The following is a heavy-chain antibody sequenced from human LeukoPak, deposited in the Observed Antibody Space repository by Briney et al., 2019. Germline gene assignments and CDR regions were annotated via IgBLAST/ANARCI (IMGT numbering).Heavy chain of an antibody. Sequence: ASVKVSCKASGYTFTCYGISWVRQAPGQGLEWMGWISAYNGNTNYAQKLQGRVTMTTDTSTSTAYMELRSLKSDDTAVYYCARETYYYGSGSYGFDYWGQGTLVTVSS. CDR3: ARETYYYGSGSYGFDY. CDR1: GYTFTCYG. D-gene: IGHD3-10*01. J-gene: IGHJ4*02. CDR2: ISAYNGNT. V-gene: IGHV1-18*01.